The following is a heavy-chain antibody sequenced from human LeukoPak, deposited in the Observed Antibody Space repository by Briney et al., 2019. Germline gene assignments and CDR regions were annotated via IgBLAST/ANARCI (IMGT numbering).Heavy chain of an antibody. CDR2: ISSSGGST. V-gene: IGHV3-64*01. CDR3: ATSSGWYRD. D-gene: IGHD6-19*01. Sequence: GGSLRLSCAASGFTFSSYAMHWVRQAPGKGLEYVSAISSSGGSTYYANSVKGRFTTSRDNSKNTLYLQMGSLRAEDMAVYYCATSSGWYRDWGRGTLVTVSS. CDR1: GFTFSSYA. J-gene: IGHJ4*02.